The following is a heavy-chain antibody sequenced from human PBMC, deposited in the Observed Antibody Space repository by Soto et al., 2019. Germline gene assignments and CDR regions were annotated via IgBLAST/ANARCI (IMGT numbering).Heavy chain of an antibody. CDR1: GGTFSSYA. J-gene: IGHJ6*02. D-gene: IGHD3-10*01. V-gene: IGHV1-69*06. CDR2: IIPIFGTA. CDR3: ARDVNYGSGSYSHYYYGMDV. Sequence: QVQLVQSGAEVKKPGSSVKVSCKASGGTFSSYAISWVRQAPGQGLEWMGGIIPIFGTANYAHKFQGRVTISSDKSTSTAYMELSSLRSEDTAVYYCARDVNYGSGSYSHYYYGMDVWGQGTTVTVSS.